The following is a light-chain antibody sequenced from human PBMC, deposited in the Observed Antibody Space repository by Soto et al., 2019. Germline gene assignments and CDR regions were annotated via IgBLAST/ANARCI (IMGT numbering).Light chain of an antibody. CDR1: QSVSNN. V-gene: IGKV3-15*01. CDR3: QHYNNWLT. CDR2: GAS. J-gene: IGKJ1*01. Sequence: EIVMTQSPATLSVSPGERATLSCRASQSVSNNLAWYQKKPGQDPRLLLYGASTRATATPARCSGSGSRTEFTLTISSLQSEDFAVYYCQHYNNWLTFGQGTKVEIK.